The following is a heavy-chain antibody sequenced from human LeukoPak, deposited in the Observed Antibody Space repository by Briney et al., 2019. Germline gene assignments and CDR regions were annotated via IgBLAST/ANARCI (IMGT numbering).Heavy chain of an antibody. D-gene: IGHD4-17*01. J-gene: IGHJ5*02. CDR2: IIPILGIA. Sequence: SVTVSCKASGGTFSSYAISWVRQAPGQGLEWMGRIIPILGIANYAQKFQGRVTITADKSTSTAYMELSSLRSEDTAVYYCARGPTTWDWFDPWGQGTLVTVSS. CDR1: GGTFSSYA. CDR3: ARGPTTWDWFDP. V-gene: IGHV1-69*04.